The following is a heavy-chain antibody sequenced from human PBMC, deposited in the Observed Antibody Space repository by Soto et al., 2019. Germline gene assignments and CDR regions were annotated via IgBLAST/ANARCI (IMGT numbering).Heavy chain of an antibody. J-gene: IGHJ6*02. Sequence: PGGSLRLSCAASGFTFSSYGMHWVRQAPGKGLEWVAVISYDGSNKYYADSVKGRFTISRDNSKNTLYLQMNSLRAEDTAVYYCAKDLSSRSGYYYYGMDVWGQGTTVTVSS. CDR2: ISYDGSNK. V-gene: IGHV3-30*18. CDR1: GFTFSSYG. D-gene: IGHD2-2*01. CDR3: AKDLSSRSGYYYYGMDV.